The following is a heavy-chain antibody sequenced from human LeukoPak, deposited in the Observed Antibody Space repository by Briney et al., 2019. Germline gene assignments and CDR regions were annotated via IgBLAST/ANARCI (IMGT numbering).Heavy chain of an antibody. J-gene: IGHJ5*02. CDR1: GGSFSGYY. D-gene: IGHD3-3*01. CDR2: INHSGST. V-gene: IGHV4-34*01. CDR3: APRLYYDFWSGYYNWFDP. Sequence: SETLSLTCAVYGGSFSGYYWSWIRQPPGKGLEWVGEINHSGSTNYNPSLKSRVTISVDTSKNQFSLKLRSVTAADTAVYYCAPRLYYDFWSGYYNWFDPWGQGTLVTVSS.